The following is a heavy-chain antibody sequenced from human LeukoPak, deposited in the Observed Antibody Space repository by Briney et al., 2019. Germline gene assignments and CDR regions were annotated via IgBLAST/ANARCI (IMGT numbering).Heavy chain of an antibody. V-gene: IGHV1-46*01. CDR3: ARAEYYYDSWFDP. CDR2: INPSGGST. CDR1: GYTFTSYY. J-gene: IGHJ5*02. D-gene: IGHD3-22*01. Sequence: ASVKVSCKASGYTFTSYYMHWVRQAPGQGLEWMGVINPSGGSTSYAQKFQGRVTMTRDTSTSTVYRELSSLRSEDTAVYYCARAEYYYDSWFDPWGQGTLVTVSS.